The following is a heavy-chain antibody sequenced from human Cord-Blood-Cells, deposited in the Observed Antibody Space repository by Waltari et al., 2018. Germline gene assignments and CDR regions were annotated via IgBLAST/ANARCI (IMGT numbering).Heavy chain of an antibody. Sequence: EVQLVESGGGLVQPGGSLRLSCAASGFTFSSYEMNWVRQAPGKGLEWVSYISSSGSTIYYADSVKGRFTISRDNANNSLYLQMNSLRAEDTAVYYCARDGFESYYSAYWGQGTLVTVSS. V-gene: IGHV3-48*03. CDR2: ISSSGSTI. J-gene: IGHJ4*02. CDR1: GFTFSSYE. CDR3: ARDGFESYYSAY. D-gene: IGHD3-10*01.